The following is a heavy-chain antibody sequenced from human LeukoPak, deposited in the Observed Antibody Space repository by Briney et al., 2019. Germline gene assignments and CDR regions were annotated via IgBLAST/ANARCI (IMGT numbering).Heavy chain of an antibody. V-gene: IGHV3-15*01. CDR1: GFTFSNAW. Sequence: PGGSLRLSCAASGFTFSNAWMSWVRPAPGRGLEWVGRIKSKTDGGTTDYAAPVKGRFTISRDDSKNTLYLQMNSLKTEDTSVYCCTTDESPYYYDSSGYGAFDIWGQGTMLTVSS. D-gene: IGHD3-22*01. CDR3: TTDESPYYYDSSGYGAFDI. J-gene: IGHJ3*02. CDR2: IKSKTDGGTT.